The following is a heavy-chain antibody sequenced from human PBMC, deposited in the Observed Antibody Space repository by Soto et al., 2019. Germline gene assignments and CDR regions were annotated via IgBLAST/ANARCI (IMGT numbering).Heavy chain of an antibody. Sequence: SETLSLTCTVSCGSTSSDNYWSWIRQPPGKGLEWIGHIYYSGNTDYNPSLKSRLAISIDTSKNQFSLKLSSVTAADTAVYFCAREGGESSDGLYYFDSWGQGSLVTVSS. CDR2: IYYSGNT. D-gene: IGHD3-16*01. V-gene: IGHV4-30-4*01. CDR1: CGSTSSDNY. CDR3: AREGGESSDGLYYFDS. J-gene: IGHJ4*02.